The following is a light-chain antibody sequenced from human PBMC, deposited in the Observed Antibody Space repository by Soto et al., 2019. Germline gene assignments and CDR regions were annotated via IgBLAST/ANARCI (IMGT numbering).Light chain of an antibody. J-gene: IGKJ5*01. V-gene: IGKV3-11*01. CDR3: QQRSNWIT. Sequence: IVLTQSPDTLSLSPGERVTLACRASQSVTSYLAWYQQKPGQAPRLLIYDASNRATGIPARFRGSGSGTDFTLTISSLEPEDFAVYYCQQRSNWITFGQGTRLEIK. CDR2: DAS. CDR1: QSVTSY.